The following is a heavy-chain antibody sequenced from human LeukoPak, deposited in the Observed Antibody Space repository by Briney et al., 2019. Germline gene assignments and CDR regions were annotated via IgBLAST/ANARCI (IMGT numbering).Heavy chain of an antibody. CDR2: FDPEDGET. V-gene: IGHV1-24*01. CDR3: ATALTKKWDY. J-gene: IGHJ4*02. CDR1: GYTFTGYY. Sequence: ASVKVSCKASGYTFTGYYMHWVRQAPGKGLEWMGGFDPEDGETIYAQKFQGRVTMTEDTSTDTAYMELSSLRSEDTAVYYCATALTKKWDYWGQGTLVTVSS. D-gene: IGHD1-14*01.